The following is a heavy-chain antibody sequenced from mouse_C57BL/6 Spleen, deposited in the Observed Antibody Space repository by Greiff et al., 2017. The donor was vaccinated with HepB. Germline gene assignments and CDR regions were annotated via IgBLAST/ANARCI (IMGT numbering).Heavy chain of an antibody. CDR2: IDPSDSYT. Sequence: QVQLQQPGAELVRPGTSVKLSCKASGYTFTSYWMHWVKQRPGQGLEWIGVIDPSDSYTNYNQKFKGKDTLTVNTSSSTAYMQLSSLTSEDSAVYYCARRGYYGSSSYAMDYWGQGTSVTVAS. J-gene: IGHJ4*01. D-gene: IGHD1-1*01. CDR1: GYTFTSYW. V-gene: IGHV1-59*01. CDR3: ARRGYYGSSSYAMDY.